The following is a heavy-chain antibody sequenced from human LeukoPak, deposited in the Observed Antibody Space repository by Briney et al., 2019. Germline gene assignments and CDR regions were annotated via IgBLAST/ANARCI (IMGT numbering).Heavy chain of an antibody. D-gene: IGHD6-13*01. V-gene: IGHV3-30-3*01. J-gene: IGHJ3*02. Sequence: GRSLRLSCAASGFTFSSYAMHWVRQAPGKGLEWVAVISYDGGNKYYADSVKGRFTISRDNSKNTLYLQMNSLRAEDTAVYYCAREAAAGRDAFDIWGQGTMVTVSS. CDR3: AREAAAGRDAFDI. CDR1: GFTFSSYA. CDR2: ISYDGGNK.